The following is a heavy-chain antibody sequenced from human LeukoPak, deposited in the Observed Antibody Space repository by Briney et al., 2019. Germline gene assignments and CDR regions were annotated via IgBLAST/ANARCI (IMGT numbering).Heavy chain of an antibody. Sequence: SGTLSLTCAVSGGSISSSNWWSWVRQPPGKGLEWIGEIYHSGSTNYNPSLKSRVTISVDTSKNQFSLKLSSVTAADTAVYYCARVVVPAAQYYYYYYYMDVWGKGTTVTVSS. CDR1: GGSISSSNW. D-gene: IGHD2-2*01. CDR3: ARVVVPAAQYYYYYYYMDV. V-gene: IGHV4-4*02. J-gene: IGHJ6*03. CDR2: IYHSGST.